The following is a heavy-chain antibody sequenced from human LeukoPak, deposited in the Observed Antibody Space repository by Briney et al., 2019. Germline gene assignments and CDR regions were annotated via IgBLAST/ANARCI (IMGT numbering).Heavy chain of an antibody. CDR2: ISSSSSYI. CDR1: GLTFTSSD. J-gene: IGHJ4*02. CDR3: TSGYSSSHFDY. D-gene: IGHD6-13*01. Sequence: GGSLRLSCVASGLTFTSSDFNWIRQAPGKGLEWVSSISSSSSYIYYADSVKGRFTISRDNAKNSLYLQMNSLRAEDTAVYYCTSGYSSSHFDYWGQGTLVTVSS. V-gene: IGHV3-21*01.